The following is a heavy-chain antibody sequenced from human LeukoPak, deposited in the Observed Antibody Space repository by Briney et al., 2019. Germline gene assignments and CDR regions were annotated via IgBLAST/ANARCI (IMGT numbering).Heavy chain of an antibody. CDR2: ISAYNGNT. CDR1: GYTFTSYG. CDR3: ARGPAADLYYYYYMDV. Sequence: GASVKVSCKASGYTFTSYGISWVRQAPGQGLEWMGWISAYNGNTNYAQKLQGRVTMTTDTSTSTAYMGLRSLRSDDTAVYYGARGPAADLYYYYYMDVWGKGTTVTVSS. D-gene: IGHD6-13*01. V-gene: IGHV1-18*01. J-gene: IGHJ6*03.